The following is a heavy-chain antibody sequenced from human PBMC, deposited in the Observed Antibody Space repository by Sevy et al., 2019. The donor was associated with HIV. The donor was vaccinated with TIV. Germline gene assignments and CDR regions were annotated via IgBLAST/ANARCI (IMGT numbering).Heavy chain of an antibody. J-gene: IGHJ6*02. CDR2: INHSGST. D-gene: IGHD5-18*01. CDR3: ARESDTAMVTYYYYGMDV. Sequence: SETLSLTCAVYGGSFSGYYWSWIRQPPGKGLEWIGEINHSGSTNYNPSLKSRVTISVDTSKNQFYLKLSSVTAADTAVYYCARESDTAMVTYYYYGMDVWGQGTTVTVSS. V-gene: IGHV4-34*01. CDR1: GGSFSGYY.